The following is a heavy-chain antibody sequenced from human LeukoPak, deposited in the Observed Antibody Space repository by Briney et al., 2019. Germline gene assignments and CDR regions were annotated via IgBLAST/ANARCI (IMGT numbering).Heavy chain of an antibody. V-gene: IGHV3-48*03. D-gene: IGHD3-10*01. J-gene: IGHJ6*03. CDR1: GFTFSSYE. CDR3: ARGGGYYYGSGSYYYYMDV. CDR2: ISSSGSTI. Sequence: GGSLRLSCAASGFTFSSYEMNWVRQAPGKGLEWVSYISSSGSTIYYADSVKGRFTISRDNAKNSLYLQMNSLRSDDTAVYYCARGGGYYYGSGSYYYYMDVWGKGTTVTISS.